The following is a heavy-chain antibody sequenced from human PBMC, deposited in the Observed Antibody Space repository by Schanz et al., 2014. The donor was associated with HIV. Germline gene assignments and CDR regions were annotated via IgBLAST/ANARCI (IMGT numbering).Heavy chain of an antibody. CDR2: IGSGGGRR. J-gene: IGHJ6*02. Sequence: EVQLLESGGGLVQPGGSLRLSCGASGFIFSSYGMSWVRQAPRKGLEWVSLIGSGGGRRYYADSVKGRFTISRDNSKNSLSLQMNSLRDEDTAVYYCARSPSYGMDVWGQGTTVTVSS. CDR3: ARSPSYGMDV. V-gene: IGHV3-23*01. CDR1: GFIFSSYG.